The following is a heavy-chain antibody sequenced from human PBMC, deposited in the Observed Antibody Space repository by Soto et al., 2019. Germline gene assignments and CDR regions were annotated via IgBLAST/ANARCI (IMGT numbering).Heavy chain of an antibody. V-gene: IGHV1-24*01. J-gene: IGHJ6*02. CDR2: FDPEDGET. Sequence: AAVKVCCKVCGDTLTELSMHWVRHAPGKGLKRMGGFDPEDGETIYAQKFQGRVTMTEDTATDTAYMELSSLRSEDTAVYYCATGGYCSGGSCYPQGKYYYYYYGMDVWGQGATVTVSS. CDR3: ATGGYCSGGSCYPQGKYYYYYYGMDV. D-gene: IGHD2-15*01. CDR1: GDTLTELS.